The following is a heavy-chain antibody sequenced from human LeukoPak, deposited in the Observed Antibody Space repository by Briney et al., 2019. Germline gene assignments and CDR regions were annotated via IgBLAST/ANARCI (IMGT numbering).Heavy chain of an antibody. CDR3: ARVGSYGYRYYFDY. Sequence: SETLSLTCTVSGGSISSGGYYWSWIRQHPGKGLEWIGYTYYSGSTYYNPSLKSRVTISVDTSKNQFSLKLSSVTAADTAVYYCARVGSYGYRYYFDYWGQGTLVTVSS. CDR2: TYYSGST. V-gene: IGHV4-31*03. D-gene: IGHD5-18*01. CDR1: GGSISSGGYY. J-gene: IGHJ4*02.